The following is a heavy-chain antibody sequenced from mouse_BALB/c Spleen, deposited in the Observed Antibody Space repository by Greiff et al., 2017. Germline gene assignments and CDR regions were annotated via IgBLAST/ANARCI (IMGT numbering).Heavy chain of an antibody. CDR2: INPSTGYT. J-gene: IGHJ3*01. CDR3: ARPYYYGSSHFAY. D-gene: IGHD1-1*01. Sequence: QVQLQQSGAELAKPGASVKMSCKASGYTFTSYWMHWVKQRPGQGLEWIGYINPSTGYTEYNQKFKDKATLTADKSSSTAYMQLSSLTSEDSAVYYCARPYYYGSSHFAYWGQGTLVTVSA. CDR1: GYTFTSYW. V-gene: IGHV1-7*01.